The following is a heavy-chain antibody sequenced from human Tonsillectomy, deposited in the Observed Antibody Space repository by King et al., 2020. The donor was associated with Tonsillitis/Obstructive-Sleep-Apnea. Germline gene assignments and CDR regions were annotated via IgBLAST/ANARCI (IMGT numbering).Heavy chain of an antibody. CDR1: GYTFTNYW. D-gene: IGHD4-11*01. Sequence: VQLVESGAEVKKPGESLKISCLGSGYTFTNYWIAWVRQMPGKGLESMGIMYAGDSDARYSPAFHGQITFSADRSVTTAYLQWSSLKASDTADYYCARVGHPDVTGNATGIQYYYMDVWGKGTTVTVSS. CDR2: MYAGDSDA. CDR3: ARVGHPDVTGNATGIQYYYMDV. V-gene: IGHV5-51*01. J-gene: IGHJ6*03.